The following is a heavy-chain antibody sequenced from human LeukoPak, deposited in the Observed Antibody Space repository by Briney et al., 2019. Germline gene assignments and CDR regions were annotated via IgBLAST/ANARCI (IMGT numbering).Heavy chain of an antibody. Sequence: SETLSLTCTVSGGSISSGGYYWSWIRQPPGKGLEWIGSIYHSGSTYYNSSLKSRVTISVDRSKNLFSLKLSSVTAADSAVYYCASVGNIVVVGAFDIWGQGTKVTVSS. CDR1: GGSISSGGYY. V-gene: IGHV4-30-2*01. CDR3: ASVGNIVVVGAFDI. J-gene: IGHJ3*02. D-gene: IGHD2-2*01. CDR2: IYHSGST.